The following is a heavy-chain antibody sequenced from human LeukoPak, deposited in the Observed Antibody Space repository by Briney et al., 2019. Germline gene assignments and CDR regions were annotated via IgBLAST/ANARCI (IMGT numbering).Heavy chain of an antibody. CDR2: ISGSGGST. Sequence: GGSLRLSCAASGFTFSNYAMSWVRQAPGKGLEWVSGISGSGGSTYYADSVKGRFTISRDNSKNTLYLQMNSLTDEDTAVYYCVTYSTGLYKGLEFWGQGTQVTVSS. CDR1: GFTFSNYA. D-gene: IGHD2-8*02. V-gene: IGHV3-23*01. J-gene: IGHJ4*02. CDR3: VTYSTGLYKGLEF.